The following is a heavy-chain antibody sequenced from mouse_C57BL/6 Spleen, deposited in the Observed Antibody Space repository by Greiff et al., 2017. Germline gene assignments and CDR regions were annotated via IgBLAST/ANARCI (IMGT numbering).Heavy chain of an antibody. J-gene: IGHJ2*01. CDR2: INPGSGGT. CDR1: GYAFTNYL. Sequence: VKLMESGAELVRPGTSVKVSCKASGYAFTNYLIEWVKQRPGQGLEWIGVINPGSGGTNYNEKFKGKAPLTADKSSSTAYMQLSSLTYEDSAVYFCARDYYGKVDDWGQGNNLTVSS. D-gene: IGHD2-1*01. V-gene: IGHV1-54*01. CDR3: ARDYYGKVDD.